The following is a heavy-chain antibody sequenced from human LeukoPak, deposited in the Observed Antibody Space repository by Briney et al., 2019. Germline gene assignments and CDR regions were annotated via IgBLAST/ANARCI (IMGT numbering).Heavy chain of an antibody. V-gene: IGHV1-2*04. Sequence: ASVKVSCKASGYTFTGYYMHWVRQAPGQGLEWMGWINPNSGGTNYAQKFQGWVTVTRDTSISTAYMELSRLRSDDTAVYYCARGMRVYYYGSGSYKYAFDIWGQGTMVTVSS. CDR1: GYTFTGYY. J-gene: IGHJ3*02. CDR2: INPNSGGT. CDR3: ARGMRVYYYGSGSYKYAFDI. D-gene: IGHD3-10*01.